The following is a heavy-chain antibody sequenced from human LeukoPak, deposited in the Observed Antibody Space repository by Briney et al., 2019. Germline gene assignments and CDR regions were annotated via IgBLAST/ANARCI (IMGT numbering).Heavy chain of an antibody. CDR2: IWYDGSKS. CDR1: GFIFSSYG. CDR3: ARDSAPYCGGDCYFDY. J-gene: IGHJ4*01. D-gene: IGHD2-21*02. V-gene: IGHV3-33*01. Sequence: GGPLRLSCAASGFIFSSYGMHWVRQAPGKGLEWVALIWYDGSKSHHAHSVKGRFTISRDNSENTLYLQMNSLRVEDTGVYFCARDSAPYCGGDCYFDYWGHGTLVTVSS.